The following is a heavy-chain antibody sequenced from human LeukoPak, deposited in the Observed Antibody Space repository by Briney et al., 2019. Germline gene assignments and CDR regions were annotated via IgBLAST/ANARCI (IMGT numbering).Heavy chain of an antibody. CDR1: GGSISSYY. Sequence: WETLSLTCTVSGGSISSYYWSWIRQPAGKGLEWVGRIYTSGSTNYNPSLKSRVTMSVDTSKNQFSLKLSSVAAAATAVYYCGRDYYGSGSYYVPFDYWGQGTLVTVSS. V-gene: IGHV4-4*07. CDR2: IYTSGST. CDR3: GRDYYGSGSYYVPFDY. D-gene: IGHD3-10*01. J-gene: IGHJ4*02.